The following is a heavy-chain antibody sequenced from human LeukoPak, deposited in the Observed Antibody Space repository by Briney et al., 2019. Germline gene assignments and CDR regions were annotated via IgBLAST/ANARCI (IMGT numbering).Heavy chain of an antibody. CDR3: ARGGPPGTTYYYDSSGYYVDY. D-gene: IGHD3-22*01. J-gene: IGHJ4*02. V-gene: IGHV1-2*02. CDR2: INPNSGGT. Sequence: ASVKVSCKASGYTFTGYYMHWVRQAPGQGLEWMGWINPNSGGTNYAQKFQGRVTMTRDTSISTAYMELSRLRSDDTAVYYCARGGPPGTTYYYDSSGYYVDYWGQGTLVTVSS. CDR1: GYTFTGYY.